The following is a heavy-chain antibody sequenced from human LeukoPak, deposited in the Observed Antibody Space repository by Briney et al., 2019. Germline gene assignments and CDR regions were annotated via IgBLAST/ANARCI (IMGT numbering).Heavy chain of an antibody. CDR1: GGSISSSNW. V-gene: IGHV3-53*01. Sequence: ETLSLTCAVSGGSISSSNWWSWVRQAPGKGLEWVSIIYSGGNTYYADSVKGRFTISRDNSKNTLYLQMNSLRAEDTAVYYCARDFPGIAVAGTRPLDYWGQGTLVTVSS. CDR3: ARDFPGIAVAGTRPLDY. D-gene: IGHD6-19*01. J-gene: IGHJ4*02. CDR2: IYSGGNT.